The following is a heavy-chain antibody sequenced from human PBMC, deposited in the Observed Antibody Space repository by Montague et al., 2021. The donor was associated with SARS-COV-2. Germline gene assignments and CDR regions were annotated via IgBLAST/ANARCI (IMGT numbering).Heavy chain of an antibody. J-gene: IGHJ3*01. V-gene: IGHV3-48*01. CDR2: ISASTNII. D-gene: IGHD6-6*01. Sequence: SLRLSCAASGFTFNDYSVNWVRQAPGKGLEWISYISASTNIIYYADSVKGRFTISRDNSRNSLYLQMNSLRADDTAVYYCAKDLVLRAARPDSLDVWGQGTVVSVSS. CDR1: GFTFNDYS. CDR3: AKDLVLRAARPDSLDV.